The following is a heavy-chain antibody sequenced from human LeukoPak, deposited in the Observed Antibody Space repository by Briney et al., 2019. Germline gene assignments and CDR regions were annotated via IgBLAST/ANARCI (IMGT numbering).Heavy chain of an antibody. CDR2: IYTSGST. Sequence: PSETLSLTCTVSSGSISRQYWSWIRQPAGKGLEWIGRIYTSGSTNYNPSLKSRVTISVDTSKNQFSLKLSSVTAADTAVYYCARARYVVIRAFDIWGQGTMVTVSS. J-gene: IGHJ3*02. CDR3: ARARYVVIRAFDI. V-gene: IGHV4-4*07. CDR1: SGSISRQY. D-gene: IGHD3-22*01.